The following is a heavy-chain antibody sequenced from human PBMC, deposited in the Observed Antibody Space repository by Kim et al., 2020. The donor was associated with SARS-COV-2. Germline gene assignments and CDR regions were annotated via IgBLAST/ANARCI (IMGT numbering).Heavy chain of an antibody. CDR2: MNPNSGNT. D-gene: IGHD6-13*01. V-gene: IGHV1-8*01. Sequence: ASVKVSCKASGYTFTSYDINWVRQATGQGLEWMGWMNPNSGNTGYAQKFQGRVTMTRNTSISTAYMELSSLRSEDTAVYYCARGSILDSSSWYESLYYYYGMDVWGQGTTVTVSS. CDR1: GYTFTSYD. CDR3: ARGSILDSSSWYESLYYYYGMDV. J-gene: IGHJ6*02.